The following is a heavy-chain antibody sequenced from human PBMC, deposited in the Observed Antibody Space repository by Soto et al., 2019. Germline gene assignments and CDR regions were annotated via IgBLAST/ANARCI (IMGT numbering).Heavy chain of an antibody. CDR1: GGSISSSNW. CDR2: IYHSGST. J-gene: IGHJ3*02. D-gene: IGHD6-13*01. CDR3: ARRYSSAFDI. V-gene: IGHV4-4*02. Sequence: PSETLSLTCAVSGGSISSSNWWSWVRQPPGKGLEWIGEIYHSGSTNYNPSLKSRVTISVDTSKNQFSLKLTSVTAADTAVYYCARRYSSAFDIWGQGTMVTVSS.